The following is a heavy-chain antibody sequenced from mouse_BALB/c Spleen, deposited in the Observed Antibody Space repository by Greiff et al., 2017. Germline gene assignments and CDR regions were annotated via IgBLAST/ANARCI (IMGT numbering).Heavy chain of an antibody. CDR3: VRGEYFDV. J-gene: IGHJ1*01. V-gene: IGHV10-3*03. CDR2: IRSKSNNYAT. CDR1: GFTFNTYA. Sequence: EVMLVESGGGLVQPKGSLKLSCAASGFTFNTYAMHWVCQAPGKGLEWVARIRSKSNNYATYYADSVKDRFTISRDDSQSMLYLQMNNLKTEDTAMYYCVRGEYFDVWGAGTTVTVSS.